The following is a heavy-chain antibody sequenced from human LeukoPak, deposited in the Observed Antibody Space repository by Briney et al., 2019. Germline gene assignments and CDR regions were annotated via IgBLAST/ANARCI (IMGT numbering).Heavy chain of an antibody. CDR2: ISGGGGST. D-gene: IGHD2-15*01. Sequence: PGGSLRLSCAASGFTFSSYAITWVRQAPGKGLEWFSTISGGGGSTYYADSVKGRFTISRDNSKNILYLQMNSLKAEDTAVYYCAKGAWKFDHCSGGNCYFDYWGQGTLVTVSS. CDR1: GFTFSSYA. J-gene: IGHJ4*02. V-gene: IGHV3-23*01. CDR3: AKGAWKFDHCSGGNCYFDY.